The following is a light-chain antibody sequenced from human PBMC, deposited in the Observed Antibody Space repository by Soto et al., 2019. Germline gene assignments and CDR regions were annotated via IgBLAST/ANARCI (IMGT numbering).Light chain of an antibody. V-gene: IGKV3D-15*01. CDR1: QSVGSG. J-gene: IGKJ4*02. CDR3: HQYNSSPLT. CDR2: DVF. Sequence: EIVMTQSPATLSVSPGDRATLSCRASQSVGSGLAWYQQKPGQAPMLVIYDVFIRTTGVPTRISGSGSGTEFTLTISSLESEDFAVYYCHQYNSSPLTFGGGTKVEIK.